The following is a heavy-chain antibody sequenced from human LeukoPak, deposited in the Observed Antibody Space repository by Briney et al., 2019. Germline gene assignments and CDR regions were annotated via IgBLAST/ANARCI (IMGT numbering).Heavy chain of an antibody. J-gene: IGHJ4*02. CDR1: GDSVFSNSAA. D-gene: IGHD6-6*01. Sequence: SQTLSVTCAISGDSVFSNSAAWNWIRLSPSRGLEWLGRTYYRSKWYNDYAVSVKSRITINPDTSKNQFSLQLNSVTPEDTAVYYCARDKNTSIAARPFDYWGQGTLVTVSS. CDR3: ARDKNTSIAARPFDY. V-gene: IGHV6-1*01. CDR2: TYYRSKWYN.